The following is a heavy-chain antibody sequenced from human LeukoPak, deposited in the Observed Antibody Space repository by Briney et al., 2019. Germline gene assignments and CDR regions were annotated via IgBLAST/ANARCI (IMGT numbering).Heavy chain of an antibody. D-gene: IGHD3-3*01. J-gene: IGHJ4*02. CDR2: IYYSGST. CDR3: ARGVPPISIFGVVIRNGGYFDY. CDR1: GGSVSSGSYY. Sequence: SETLSLTCTVSGGSVSSGSYYWSWIRQPPGKGLEWIGYIYYSGSTNYNPSLKSRVTISVDTSKNQFSLKLSSVTAADTAVYYCARGVPPISIFGVVIRNGGYFDYWGQGTLVTVSS. V-gene: IGHV4-61*01.